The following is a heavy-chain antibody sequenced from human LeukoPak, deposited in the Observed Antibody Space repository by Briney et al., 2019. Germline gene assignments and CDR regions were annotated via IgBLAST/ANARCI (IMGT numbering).Heavy chain of an antibody. V-gene: IGHV3-21*01. Sequence: GGSLRLSCAASGFTFSSYSMTWVRQAPGKGLEWVSSISSSSSYKYYADSVKGRFTISRDNAKNSLFLQMNSLRAEDTAVYYCARVKEASAFDIWGQGTMVTVSS. CDR1: GFTFSSYS. CDR3: ARVKEASAFDI. J-gene: IGHJ3*02. CDR2: ISSSSSYK. D-gene: IGHD5-12*01.